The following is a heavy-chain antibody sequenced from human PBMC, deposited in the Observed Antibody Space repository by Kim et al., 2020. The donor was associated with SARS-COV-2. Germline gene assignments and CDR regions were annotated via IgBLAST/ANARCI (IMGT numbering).Heavy chain of an antibody. V-gene: IGHV4-34*01. J-gene: IGHJ4*01. CDR2: INHSGST. CDR3: ARRMRFGELFWPRLDY. CDR1: GGSFSGYY. D-gene: IGHD3-10*01. Sequence: SETLSLTCAVYGGSFSGYYWSWIRQPPGKGLEWIGEINHSGSTNYNPSLKSRVTISVDTSKNQLSLKLSSVTAADTAVYYCARRMRFGELFWPRLDYWGHGNLVTVSS.